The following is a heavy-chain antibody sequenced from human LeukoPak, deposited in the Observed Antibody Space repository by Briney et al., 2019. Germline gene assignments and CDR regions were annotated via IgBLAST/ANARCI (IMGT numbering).Heavy chain of an antibody. J-gene: IGHJ4*02. CDR3: ARGGRWLHPYYFDY. Sequence: SETLSLTCTVSGGSISSYYWSWIRQPPGKGLEWIGYIYYSGSTNYNPSLKSRVTISVDTSKNQFSLKLSSVTAADTAVYYCARGGRWLHPYYFDYWGQGTLVTVSS. V-gene: IGHV4-59*12. D-gene: IGHD5-24*01. CDR1: GGSISSYY. CDR2: IYYSGST.